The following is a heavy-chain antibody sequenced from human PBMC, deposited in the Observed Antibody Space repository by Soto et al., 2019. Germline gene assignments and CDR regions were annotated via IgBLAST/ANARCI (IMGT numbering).Heavy chain of an antibody. CDR3: AKRAYGSDFDY. D-gene: IGHD3-10*01. V-gene: IGHV3-23*01. CDR1: GFTFSSYA. J-gene: IGHJ4*02. CDR2: ISGSGDSK. Sequence: EVQLLESGGGLVQPGGSLRLSCAASGFTFSSYAMSWVRQAPGKGLEWVSVISGSGDSKYYADSVKGRFTISRDNSKNTLYLQMNSLRVEDTAVYYCAKRAYGSDFDYWGRGTLVTVSS.